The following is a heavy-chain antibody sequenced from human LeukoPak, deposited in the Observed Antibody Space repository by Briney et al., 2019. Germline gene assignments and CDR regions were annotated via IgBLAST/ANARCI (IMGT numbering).Heavy chain of an antibody. Sequence: SETLSLTCAVSGGSLSSSVSSWGWVRQPPGKALEWIGHMYSGGTSYYNPSLRSRLTISVDTSNNHLSLRLRSVTAADTAVYYCARLVSAAAPFHWGQGSLVTASS. CDR3: ARLVSAAAPFH. J-gene: IGHJ4*02. CDR1: GGSLSSSVSS. CDR2: MYSGGTS. D-gene: IGHD6-25*01. V-gene: IGHV4-39*02.